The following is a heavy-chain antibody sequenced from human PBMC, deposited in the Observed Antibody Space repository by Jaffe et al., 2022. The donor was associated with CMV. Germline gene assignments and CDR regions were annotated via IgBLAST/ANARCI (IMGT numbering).Heavy chain of an antibody. V-gene: IGHV5-10-1*03. CDR2: IKPSDSYT. Sequence: EVQLVQSGAEVKKPGESLRISCKGSGYNFKNYWINWVRQLPGKGLEWMGRIKPSDSYTNYGPSFRGHVTISADRSLSSAYLQWSSLKASDTAIYFCARMPVRGTDAFDVWGPGTNVTVSS. CDR3: ARMPVRGTDAFDV. CDR1: GYNFKNYW. J-gene: IGHJ3*01. D-gene: IGHD3-10*02.